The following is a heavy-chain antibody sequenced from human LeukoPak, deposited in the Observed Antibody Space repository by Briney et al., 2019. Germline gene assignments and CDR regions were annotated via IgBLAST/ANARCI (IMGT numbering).Heavy chain of an antibody. D-gene: IGHD6-19*01. CDR3: ATDGGTLGAVAGYFDY. CDR1: GYTFIDYY. V-gene: IGHV1-2*04. CDR2: INPNTGGT. Sequence: ASVKVSCKASGYTFIDYYVHWVRQAPGQGLEWMGYINPNTGGTNFAQKFQGWVTMTRDTSISTAYMELSRLKSDDTAVYYCATDGGTLGAVAGYFDYWGQGTLVTVSS. J-gene: IGHJ4*02.